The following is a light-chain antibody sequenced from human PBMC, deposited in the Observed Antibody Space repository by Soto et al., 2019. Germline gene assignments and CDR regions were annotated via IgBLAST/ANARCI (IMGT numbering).Light chain of an antibody. CDR3: VSFTSSTTYV. CDR2: DVA. Sequence: QAVLTQPASVSASPGQSITISCTGTSSDVGGSNFVSWYQQHPGKPPKLIIYDVATRPSGVSNRFSGSKSGSTASLIISGLQAEDEADYYCVSFTSSTTYVFGSGTKLTVL. J-gene: IGLJ1*01. CDR1: SSDVGGSNF. V-gene: IGLV2-14*03.